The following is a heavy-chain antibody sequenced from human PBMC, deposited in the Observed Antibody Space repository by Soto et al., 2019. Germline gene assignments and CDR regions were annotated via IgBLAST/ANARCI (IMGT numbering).Heavy chain of an antibody. CDR3: ARAGTIVATEPSAVDV. D-gene: IGHD5-12*01. V-gene: IGHV1-2*04. J-gene: IGHJ6*02. CDR1: GYTFTGYY. Sequence: ASVKVSCKASGYTFTGYYMHWVRQAPGQGLEWMGWINPNSGGTNYAQKFQGWVTMTRDTSISTAYMELSRLRSDDTAVYYCARAGTIVATEPSAVDVWGQGTTVTVSS. CDR2: INPNSGGT.